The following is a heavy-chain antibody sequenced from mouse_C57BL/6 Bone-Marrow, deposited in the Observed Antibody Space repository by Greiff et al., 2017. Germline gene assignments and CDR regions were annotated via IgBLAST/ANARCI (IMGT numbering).Heavy chain of an antibody. V-gene: IGHV5-4*01. CDR1: GFTFSSYA. J-gene: IGHJ2*01. CDR3: ARGGDFDY. CDR2: ISDGGSYT. Sequence: EVQLQESGGGLVKPGGSLKLSCAASGFTFSSYAMSWVRQTPEKRLEWVDTISDGGSYTYYPDNVKGRFTISRDNAKNNLYLQMSHLKSEDTAMYYCARGGDFDYWGQGTTLTVSS.